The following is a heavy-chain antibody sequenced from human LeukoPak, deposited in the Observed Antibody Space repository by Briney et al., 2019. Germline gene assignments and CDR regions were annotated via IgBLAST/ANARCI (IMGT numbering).Heavy chain of an antibody. J-gene: IGHJ6*02. V-gene: IGHV4-30-4*01. CDR3: ARLGYCSSTSCYATNGMDV. CDR2: FYYSGST. Sequence: SQTLSLTCTVSGGSISSGDYYWSWIRQPPGKGLEWIGYFYYSGSTYYNPSLKSRVTISVDTSKNQFSLKLSSVTAADTAVYYCARLGYCSSTSCYATNGMDVWGQGTTVTVSS. D-gene: IGHD2-2*01. CDR1: GGSISSGDYY.